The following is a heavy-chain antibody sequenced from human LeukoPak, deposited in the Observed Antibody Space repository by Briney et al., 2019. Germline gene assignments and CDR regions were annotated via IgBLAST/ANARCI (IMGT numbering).Heavy chain of an antibody. CDR1: GFTFSTYE. Sequence: GGSLRLSCAASGFTFSTYEMNWVRQAPGKGLEWPSYISSSGSIIYYADSVKGRFTISRDNPKNSLYLEMNSLSAEDTAVYYCASRYYYGAGSYYRYWGQGTLVTVSS. J-gene: IGHJ4*02. CDR2: ISSSGSII. D-gene: IGHD3-10*01. CDR3: ASRYYYGAGSYYRY. V-gene: IGHV3-48*03.